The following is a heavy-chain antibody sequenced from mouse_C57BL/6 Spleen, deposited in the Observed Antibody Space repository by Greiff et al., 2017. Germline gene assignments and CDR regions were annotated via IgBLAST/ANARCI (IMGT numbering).Heavy chain of an antibody. Sequence: EVMLVESGGGLVKPGGSLKLSCAASGFTFSDYGMHWVRQAPATGLEWVAYISSGSSTIYYADTVKGRFTISRDNAKNTLCLQMTSLRSEDTAMYYCASYGSSYAMDYWGQGTSVTVSS. CDR3: ASYGSSYAMDY. D-gene: IGHD1-1*01. CDR2: ISSGSSTI. CDR1: GFTFSDYG. J-gene: IGHJ4*01. V-gene: IGHV5-17*01.